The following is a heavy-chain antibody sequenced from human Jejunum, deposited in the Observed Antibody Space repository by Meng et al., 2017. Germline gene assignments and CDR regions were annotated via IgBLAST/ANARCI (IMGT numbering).Heavy chain of an antibody. D-gene: IGHD1-26*01. J-gene: IGHJ3*02. CDR1: GCTFSSYA. CDR3: AREGNSGSYPLNDAFDI. CDR2: LIPIFGTA. V-gene: IGHV1-69*13. Sequence: SVKVSCKASGCTFSSYAISWVRQAPGQGLEWMGGLIPIFGTANYAQKFQGRVTITAEESTSTAYMELSSLRSEDTAVYYCAREGNSGSYPLNDAFDIWGQGTMVTVSS.